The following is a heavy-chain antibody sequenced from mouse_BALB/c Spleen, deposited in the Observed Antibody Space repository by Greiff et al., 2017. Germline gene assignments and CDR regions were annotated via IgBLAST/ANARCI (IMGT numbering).Heavy chain of an antibody. CDR1: GFTFSSYT. V-gene: IGHV5-12-2*01. D-gene: IGHD4-1*02. CDR3: ARQGLNWDRSAMDY. CDR2: ISNGGGST. J-gene: IGHJ4*01. Sequence: EVKLVESGGGLVQPGGSLKLSCAASGFTFSSYTMSWVRQTPEKRLEWVAYISNGGGSTYYPDTVKGRFTISRDNAKNTLYLQMSSLKSEDTAMYYCARQGLNWDRSAMDYWGQGTSVTVSS.